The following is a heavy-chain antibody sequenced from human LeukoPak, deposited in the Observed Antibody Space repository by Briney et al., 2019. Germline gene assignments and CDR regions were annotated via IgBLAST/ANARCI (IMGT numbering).Heavy chain of an antibody. V-gene: IGHV1-18*01. Sequence: GASVKVSCKASGDTFTRYGISLVRQAPGQGLEWMGWISAYNGNTNYAQKLQGRVTMTTDTSTSTAYMELRSLRSDDTAGYYCGREGYADSSCYYWIDYWGQGTLVTVSS. CDR1: GDTFTRYG. CDR3: GREGYADSSCYYWIDY. D-gene: IGHD3-22*01. CDR2: ISAYNGNT. J-gene: IGHJ4*02.